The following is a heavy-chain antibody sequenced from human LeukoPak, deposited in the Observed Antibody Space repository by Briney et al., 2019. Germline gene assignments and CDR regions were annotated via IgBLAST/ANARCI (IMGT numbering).Heavy chain of an antibody. V-gene: IGHV3-74*01. CDR3: ARDRWVAADFHYYYAMDV. D-gene: IGHD6-25*01. CDR1: GFTFSSHW. J-gene: IGHJ6*02. Sequence: GGSLRLSCAASGFTFSSHWMHRVRQPPGKGLVWVSRINGDGGSTNYADSVKGRFTISRDNAKNTLYLQVNSLRVEDTAIYYCARDRWVAADFHYYYAMDVWGQGTTVTVSS. CDR2: INGDGGST.